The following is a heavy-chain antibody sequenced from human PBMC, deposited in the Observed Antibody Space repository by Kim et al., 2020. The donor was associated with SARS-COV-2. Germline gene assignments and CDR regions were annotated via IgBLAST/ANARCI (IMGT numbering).Heavy chain of an antibody. CDR3: ARDYGGYSYGAYYDY. CDR1: GGTFSSYA. J-gene: IGHJ4*02. D-gene: IGHD5-18*01. CDR2: IIPIFGTA. Sequence: SVKVSCKAFGGTFSSYAISWVRQAPGQGLEWMGGIIPIFGTANYAQKFQGRVTITADKSTSTAYMELSSLRSEDTAVYYCARDYGGYSYGAYYDYWGQGTLVTVSS. V-gene: IGHV1-69*06.